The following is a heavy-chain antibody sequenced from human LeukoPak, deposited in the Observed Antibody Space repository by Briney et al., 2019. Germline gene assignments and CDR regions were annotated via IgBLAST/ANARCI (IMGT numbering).Heavy chain of an antibody. CDR2: IYYSGST. CDR3: ARHARRNWFDP. CDR1: GGSISSYY. V-gene: IGHV4-59*08. Sequence: SETLSLTCTVSGGSISSYYWSWIRQPPGKGLEWIGYIYYSGSTNYNPSLKSRVTISVDTSKNQFSLKLSSVTAADTAVYYRARHARRNWFDPWGQGTLVTVSS. J-gene: IGHJ5*02.